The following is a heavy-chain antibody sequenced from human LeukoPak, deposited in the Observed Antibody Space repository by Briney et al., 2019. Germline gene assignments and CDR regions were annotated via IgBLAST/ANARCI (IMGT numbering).Heavy chain of an antibody. CDR3: ARGVRRFDP. D-gene: IGHD6-6*01. Sequence: XXXSWIRQPPGKGLEWIGEINHSGSTNYNPSRKSRGTISVDTSKNQFSLKLSSVTAADTAVYYCARGVRRFDPWGQGTLVTVSS. CDR2: INHSGST. CDR1: XX. J-gene: IGHJ5*02. V-gene: IGHV4-34*13.